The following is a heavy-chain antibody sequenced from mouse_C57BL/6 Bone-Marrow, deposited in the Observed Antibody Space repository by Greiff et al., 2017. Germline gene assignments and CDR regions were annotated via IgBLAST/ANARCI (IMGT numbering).Heavy chain of an antibody. V-gene: IGHV5-17*01. CDR1: GFTFSDYG. CDR3: ARGLFWFAY. J-gene: IGHJ3*01. CDR2: ISRCSSTT. Sequence: EVQVVESGGGLVKPGGSLKLSCAASGFTFSDYGMHWVRQAPEKGLEWVAYISRCSSTTYYADTVKGRFTISRDNAKNTRFLQMTSLRSEETAMYYCARGLFWFAYWGQGTLVTVSA.